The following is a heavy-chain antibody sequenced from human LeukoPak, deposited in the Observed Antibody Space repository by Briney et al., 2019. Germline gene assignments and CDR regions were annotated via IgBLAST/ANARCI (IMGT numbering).Heavy chain of an antibody. D-gene: IGHD6-6*01. CDR1: GGSISSSSYY. J-gene: IGHJ4*02. V-gene: IGHV4-39*07. CDR3: ARQVAARPYFDY. CDR2: IYYSGST. Sequence: SETLSLTCTVSGGSISSSSYYWGWIRQPPGKGLEWIGSIYYSGSTYYNPSLKSRVTISVDTSKNQFSLKLSSVTAADTAVYYCARQVAARPYFDYWSQGTLVTVSS.